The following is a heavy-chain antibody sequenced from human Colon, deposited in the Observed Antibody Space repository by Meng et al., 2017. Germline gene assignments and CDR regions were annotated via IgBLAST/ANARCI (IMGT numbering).Heavy chain of an antibody. Sequence: GSLRLSCAVSGYSISSGYYWGWIRQPPGMGLEWIGSIYHSGSTDYSPSLKSRVTISVDTSKNHFSLKLSSVTAADTAVYYCARAVLNGFGDYCYWGQGNPV. CDR2: IYHSGST. J-gene: IGHJ4*01. D-gene: IGHD4-17*01. V-gene: IGHV4-38-2*01. CDR3: ARAVLNGFGDYCY. CDR1: GYSISSGYY.